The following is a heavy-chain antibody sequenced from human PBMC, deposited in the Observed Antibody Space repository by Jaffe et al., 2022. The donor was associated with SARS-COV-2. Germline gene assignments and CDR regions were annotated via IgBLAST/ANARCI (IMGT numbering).Heavy chain of an antibody. CDR2: IYYSGST. D-gene: IGHD3-3*01. Sequence: QLQLQESGPGLVKPSETLSLTCTVSGGSISSSSYYWGWIRQPPGKGLEWIGSIYYSGSTYYNPSLKSRVTISVDTSKNQFSLKLSSVTAADTAVYYCARHVYGFWSGYPVSGMDVWGQGTTVTVSS. CDR1: GGSISSSSYY. CDR3: ARHVYGFWSGYPVSGMDV. J-gene: IGHJ6*02. V-gene: IGHV4-39*01.